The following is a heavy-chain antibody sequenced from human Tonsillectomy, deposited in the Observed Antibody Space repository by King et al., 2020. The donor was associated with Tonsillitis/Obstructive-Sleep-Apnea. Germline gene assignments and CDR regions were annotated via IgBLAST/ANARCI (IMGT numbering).Heavy chain of an antibody. J-gene: IGHJ6*03. D-gene: IGHD3-3*01. V-gene: IGHV2-26*01. Sequence: VTLKESGPVLVKPTETLTLTCTVSGFSLSNARMGVSWIRQPPGKALEWLAHIFSNDEKSYSTSLKSRLTISKDTSKGRVVLTMTNMDPVDTATYYCVRGLLPPPLSDFWSGYYSQPAAWIEAMDVWGKGTTVTVSS. CDR2: IFSNDEK. CDR1: GFSLSNARMG. CDR3: VRGLLPPPLSDFWSGYYSQPAAWIEAMDV.